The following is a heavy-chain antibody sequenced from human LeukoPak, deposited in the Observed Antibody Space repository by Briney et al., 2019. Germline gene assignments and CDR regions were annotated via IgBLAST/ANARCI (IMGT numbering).Heavy chain of an antibody. CDR1: GGSISSYY. V-gene: IGHV4-59*01. D-gene: IGHD3-16*01. CDR3: ARVETISIVPSCILGEVSWFDP. Sequence: SETLSLTCTVSGGSISSYYWSWIRQLPGKGLEWIGYIYYSGSTNYNPSLKSRVTISVDTSKNQFSLKLSSVTAADTAVYYCARVETISIVPSCILGEVSWFDPWGQGTLVTVSS. J-gene: IGHJ5*02. CDR2: IYYSGST.